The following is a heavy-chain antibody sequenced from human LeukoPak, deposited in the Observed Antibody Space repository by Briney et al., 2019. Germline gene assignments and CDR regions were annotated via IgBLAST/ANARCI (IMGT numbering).Heavy chain of an antibody. J-gene: IGHJ4*02. D-gene: IGHD3-3*01. CDR3: ATVGNFWSGDYTGASNYFDY. CDR2: IYYSGST. V-gene: IGHV4-39*07. Sequence: AETLSLTCTVSGGSISSSSYYWGWIRPPPGKGLKWRGSIYYSGSTYYNPSLKSRDTISVDTATNQFSLNLSSVTAADTAVYYGATVGNFWSGDYTGASNYFDYWGQGTLVTVSS. CDR1: GGSISSSSYY.